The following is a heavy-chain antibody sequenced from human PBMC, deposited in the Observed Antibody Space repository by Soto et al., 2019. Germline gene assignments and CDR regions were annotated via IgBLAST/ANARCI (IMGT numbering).Heavy chain of an antibody. CDR1: GGTFSSYA. CDR3: ARDSGYYYDSSGYPYSYWYFDL. CDR2: IIPIFGTA. D-gene: IGHD3-22*01. V-gene: IGHV1-69*13. J-gene: IGHJ2*01. Sequence: SVKVSCKASGGTFSSYAISWVRQAPGQGLEWMGGIIPIFGTANYAQKFQGRVTITADESTSTAHMELSSLRSEDTAVYYCARDSGYYYDSSGYPYSYWYFDLWGRGTLVTVSS.